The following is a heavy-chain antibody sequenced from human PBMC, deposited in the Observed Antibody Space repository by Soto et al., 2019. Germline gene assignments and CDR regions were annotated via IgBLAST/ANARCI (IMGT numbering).Heavy chain of an antibody. D-gene: IGHD6-6*01. V-gene: IGHV3-48*03. CDR1: GFTFSSFE. CDR3: ARDSRGGAARRPTFYY. Sequence: PGGSLRLSCVGSGFTFSSFEMNWVRQTPGQGLEWLSYIGRSGETIYYAASVKGRLTISRDNAKSSLFLQMNGLRDEDTGIYYCARDSRGGAARRPTFYYWGRGTLVTVSS. CDR2: IGRSGETI. J-gene: IGHJ4*02.